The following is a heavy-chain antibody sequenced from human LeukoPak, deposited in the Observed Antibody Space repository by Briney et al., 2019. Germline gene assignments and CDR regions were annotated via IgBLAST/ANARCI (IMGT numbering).Heavy chain of an antibody. V-gene: IGHV7-4-1*02. D-gene: IGHD2-2*01. J-gene: IGHJ5*02. CDR3: AREPRYCSTTSCYPTGWFDP. CDR2: INTNTGNP. Sequence: ASVKVSCKASGYTFTTYGMNWVRQAPGQGLEWMGWINTNTGNPTYAQDFTGRFVFSLDTSVTTTYLQISSLKAEDTAVYYCAREPRYCSTTSCYPTGWFDPWGQGTLVTVSS. CDR1: GYTFTTYG.